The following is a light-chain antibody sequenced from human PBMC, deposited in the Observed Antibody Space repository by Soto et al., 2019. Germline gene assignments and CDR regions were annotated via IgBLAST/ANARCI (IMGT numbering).Light chain of an antibody. CDR1: QSISSW. V-gene: IGKV1-5*03. J-gene: IGKJ1*01. CDR3: QQYNSYWT. Sequence: DIQMTQSPYTLSASVGYRVTITCRASQSISSWLAWYQQKPGKAPKLLIYKASSLESGVPSRFSGSGSGTEFTLTISSLQPDDFATYYCQQYNSYWTFGQGTKVDI. CDR2: KAS.